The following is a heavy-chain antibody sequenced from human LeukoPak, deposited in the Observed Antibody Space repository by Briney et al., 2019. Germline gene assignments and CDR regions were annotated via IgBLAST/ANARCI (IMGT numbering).Heavy chain of an antibody. CDR2: IKSDGSST. D-gene: IGHD2-15*01. CDR3: ARTYCSGGNCYSGHDY. Sequence: PGGSLRLSCAASGLTFSSYWMQWVRQAPGKGLVWVSRIKSDGSSTSYADSVKGRFTISRDNAQDTLYLQMNSLRAEDTAVYYCARTYCSGGNCYSGHDYWGQGTLVTVSS. V-gene: IGHV3-74*01. CDR1: GLTFSSYW. J-gene: IGHJ4*02.